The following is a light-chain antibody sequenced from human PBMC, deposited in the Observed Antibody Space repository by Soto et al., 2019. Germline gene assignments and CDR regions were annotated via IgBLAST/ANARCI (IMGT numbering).Light chain of an antibody. CDR3: QVWDSSSDHPL. Sequence: SYELTQPPSVSVAPGKTARITCGGNNIGRKSVHWYQQKPGQAPVLVIYYDSDRPSGIPERLSGSNSGNTATLTISRVEVGDEADYYCQVWDSSSDHPLFGGGTKLTVL. J-gene: IGLJ3*02. V-gene: IGLV3-21*04. CDR2: YDS. CDR1: NIGRKS.